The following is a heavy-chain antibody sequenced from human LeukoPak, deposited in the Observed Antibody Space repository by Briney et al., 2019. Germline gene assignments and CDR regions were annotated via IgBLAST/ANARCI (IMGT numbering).Heavy chain of an antibody. V-gene: IGHV3-23*01. Sequence: GASLRLSCAASGCTFSSYAMSWVRQAPGKGLGWVSAISGSGGSTYYADSVKGRFTISRDNSKNTLYLQMNSLRAEDTAVYYCAKSTIRYYDILTGWKSYYYGMDVWGQGTTVTVSS. CDR2: ISGSGGST. CDR1: GCTFSSYA. CDR3: AKSTIRYYDILTGWKSYYYGMDV. J-gene: IGHJ6*02. D-gene: IGHD3-9*01.